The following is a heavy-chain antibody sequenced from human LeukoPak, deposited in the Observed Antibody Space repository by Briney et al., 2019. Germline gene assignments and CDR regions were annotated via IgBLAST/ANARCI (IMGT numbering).Heavy chain of an antibody. CDR3: ARRSVVTAINFDAFDI. Sequence: SETLSLTCTVSGYSISSGYYWNWIRQPPGKGLEWIGYVYYTGSTNYNPSLRGRVTISLDTSKNQFSLKLSSVTAADTAVYYCARRSVVTAINFDAFDIWGQGTMVTVSS. D-gene: IGHD2-21*02. CDR2: VYYTGST. V-gene: IGHV4-38-2*02. J-gene: IGHJ3*02. CDR1: GYSISSGYY.